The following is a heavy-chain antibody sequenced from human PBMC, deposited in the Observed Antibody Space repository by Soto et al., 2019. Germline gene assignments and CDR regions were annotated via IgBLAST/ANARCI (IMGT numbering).Heavy chain of an antibody. D-gene: IGHD2-15*01. V-gene: IGHV4-39*01. Sequence: ASETLSLTCTVSGGSISSTGHYWGWVRQPPGKGLEWIGSIYYSGSTYYNPSLKSRVTISVDTSKNQFSLKLSSVTAADTAVYYCARHKDEVAALNWFDPWGQGTLVTVSS. CDR1: GGSISSTGHY. J-gene: IGHJ5*02. CDR3: ARHKDEVAALNWFDP. CDR2: IYYSGST.